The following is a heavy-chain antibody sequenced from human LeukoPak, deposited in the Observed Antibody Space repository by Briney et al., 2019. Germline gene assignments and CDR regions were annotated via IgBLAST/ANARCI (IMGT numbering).Heavy chain of an antibody. J-gene: IGHJ1*01. CDR3: ARGEVDYYDSSGYYYYEYFQH. CDR1: GFTFSSYG. V-gene: IGHV3-33*01. Sequence: GGSLRLSCAASGFTFSSYGMHWVRQAPGKWLEWVAVIWYDGSNKYYADSVKGRFTISRDNSKNTLYLQMNSLRAEDTAVYYCARGEVDYYDSSGYYYYEYFQHWGQGTLVTVSS. D-gene: IGHD3-22*01. CDR2: IWYDGSNK.